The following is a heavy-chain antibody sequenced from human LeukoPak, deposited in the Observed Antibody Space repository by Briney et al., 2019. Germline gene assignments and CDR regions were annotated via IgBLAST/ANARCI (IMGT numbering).Heavy chain of an antibody. Sequence: SETLSLTCTVSGGSISRYYWSWIRQPPGKGLEWIGYIYYSGSTNYNPSFKSRVTISVDTSKNQFSLNLSSVTAADTAVYYCAREGVGATDDAFDIWGQGIVVTVSS. CDR2: IYYSGST. CDR3: AREGVGATDDAFDI. J-gene: IGHJ3*02. CDR1: GGSISRYY. D-gene: IGHD1-26*01. V-gene: IGHV4-59*01.